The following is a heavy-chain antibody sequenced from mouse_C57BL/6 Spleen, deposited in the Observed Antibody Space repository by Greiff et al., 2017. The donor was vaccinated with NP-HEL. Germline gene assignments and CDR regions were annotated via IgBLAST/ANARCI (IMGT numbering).Heavy chain of an antibody. Sequence: EVKVEESGPGLVKPSQSLSLTCSVTGYSITSGYYWNWIRQFPGNKLEWMGYISYDGSNNYNPSLKNRISITRDTSKNQFFLKLNSVTTEDTATYYCARSWDSDYFDYWGQGTTLTVSS. D-gene: IGHD4-1*01. CDR3: ARSWDSDYFDY. J-gene: IGHJ2*01. V-gene: IGHV3-6*01. CDR1: GYSITSGYY. CDR2: ISYDGSN.